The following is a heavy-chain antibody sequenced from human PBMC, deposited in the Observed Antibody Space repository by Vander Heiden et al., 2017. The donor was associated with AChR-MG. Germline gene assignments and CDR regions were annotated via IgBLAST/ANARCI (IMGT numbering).Heavy chain of an antibody. V-gene: IGHV2-5*01. CDR2: IYWNDDK. CDR1: GFSLSTSGVG. D-gene: IGHD4-17*01. CDR3: AHGKYDYGDYVFDY. Sequence: QITLKESGPTLVKPTQTLTLTCTFSGFSLSTSGVGVGWIRQSPGKALEWLALIYWNDDKRYSPSLKSRLTITKDTSKNQVVLTMTNMDPVDTATYYCAHGKYDYGDYVFDYWGQGTLVTVSS. J-gene: IGHJ4*02.